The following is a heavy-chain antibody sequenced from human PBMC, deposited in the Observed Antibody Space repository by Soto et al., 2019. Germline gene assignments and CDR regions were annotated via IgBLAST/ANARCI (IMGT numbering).Heavy chain of an antibody. D-gene: IGHD3-10*01. CDR1: GYTFTGYY. CDR3: ARERQDRAMVRGVDFDY. J-gene: IGHJ4*02. CDR2: INPNSGGT. Sequence: QVQLVQSGAEVKKPGASVKVSCKASGYTFTGYYMHWVRQAPGQGLEWMGWINPNSGGTNYAQKFQGRVTMTRDTSISTAYMELSRLRSDDTAVYYCARERQDRAMVRGVDFDYWGQGTLVTVSS. V-gene: IGHV1-2*02.